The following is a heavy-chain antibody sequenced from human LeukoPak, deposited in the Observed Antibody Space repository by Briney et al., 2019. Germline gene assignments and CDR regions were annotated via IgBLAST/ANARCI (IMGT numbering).Heavy chain of an antibody. CDR3: ARGLFFDY. CDR1: GGSISRGGYY. V-gene: IGHV4-30-2*01. Sequence: SETLSLTCTVSGGSISRGGYYWSWIRQPPGKGLEWIGYIYHSGSTYYNPSLKSRVTISVDRSKNQFSLKLSSVTAADTAVYYCARGLFFDYWGQGTQVTVSS. J-gene: IGHJ4*02. CDR2: IYHSGST.